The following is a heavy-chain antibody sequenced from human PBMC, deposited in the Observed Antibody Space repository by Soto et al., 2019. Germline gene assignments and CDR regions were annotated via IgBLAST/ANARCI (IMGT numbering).Heavy chain of an antibody. Sequence: PGESLKISCQASGYTFTNYWIGWVRQMPGKGLEWMGIIYPADSDTRYSPSFQGQVTISADKSISTAHLQWSSLKASDTAIYYCARLITGTAGNAFDFWGQGTVVTVSS. CDR3: ARLITGTAGNAFDF. D-gene: IGHD1-20*01. J-gene: IGHJ3*01. CDR1: GYTFTNYW. V-gene: IGHV5-51*01. CDR2: IYPADSDT.